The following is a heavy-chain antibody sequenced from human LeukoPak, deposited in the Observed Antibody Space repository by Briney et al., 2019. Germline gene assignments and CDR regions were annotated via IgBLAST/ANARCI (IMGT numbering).Heavy chain of an antibody. CDR1: GGSISSYY. CDR3: ATMAAAGTVDY. D-gene: IGHD6-13*01. CDR2: IYYSGST. Sequence: SETLSLTCTVSGGSISSYYWSWIRQPPGKGLEWIGYIYYSGSTNYNPSLKSRVSISVDTSKNQFSLKLNSVTAADTAVYYCATMAAAGTVDYWGQGTLVTVSS. V-gene: IGHV4-59*01. J-gene: IGHJ4*02.